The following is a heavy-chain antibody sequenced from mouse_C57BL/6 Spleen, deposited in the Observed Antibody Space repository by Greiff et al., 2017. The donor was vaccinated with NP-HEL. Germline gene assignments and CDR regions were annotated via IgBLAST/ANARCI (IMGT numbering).Heavy chain of an antibody. V-gene: IGHV1-61*01. CDR3: ARLGLGPHYFDY. Sequence: VQLQQPGAELVRPGSSVKLSCKASGYTFTSYWMDWVKQRPGQGLEWIGNIYPSDSETHYNQKFKDKATLTVDKSSSTAYMQLSSLTSEDSAVYYCARLGLGPHYFDYWGQGTTLTVSS. D-gene: IGHD4-1*01. CDR2: IYPSDSET. J-gene: IGHJ2*01. CDR1: GYTFTSYW.